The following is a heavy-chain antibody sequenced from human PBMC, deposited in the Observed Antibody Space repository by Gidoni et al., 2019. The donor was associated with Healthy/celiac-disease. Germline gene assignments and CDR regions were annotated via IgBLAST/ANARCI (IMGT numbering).Heavy chain of an antibody. D-gene: IGHD3-10*01. CDR2: ISSSSSYI. CDR3: ARSGVVYYYGMDV. CDR1: AFTFSSYS. J-gene: IGHJ6*02. V-gene: IGHV3-21*01. Sequence: EVQLVESGGGLVKPGGSLRLSCAASAFTFSSYSMNWVRQAPGKGLEWVSSISSSSSYIYYADSVKGRFTISRDNAKNSLYLQMNSLRAEDTAVYYCARSGVVYYYGMDVWGQGTTVTVSS.